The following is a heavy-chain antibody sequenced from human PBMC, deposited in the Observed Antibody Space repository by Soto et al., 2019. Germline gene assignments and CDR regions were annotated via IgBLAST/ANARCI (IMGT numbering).Heavy chain of an antibody. J-gene: IGHJ5*02. CDR1: GFSLSTSGVG. Sequence: QITLKESGPTLVKPTQTLTLTCTFSGFSLSTSGVGVGWIRQPPGKALEWLALIYLDDDKRYSPSLKSRLTLTKDTSKNQVVLTMTNIDPVDTATYYCAHSPYSSSWLNWFDPWGQGTLVTVSS. CDR3: AHSPYSSSWLNWFDP. CDR2: IYLDDDK. D-gene: IGHD6-13*01. V-gene: IGHV2-5*02.